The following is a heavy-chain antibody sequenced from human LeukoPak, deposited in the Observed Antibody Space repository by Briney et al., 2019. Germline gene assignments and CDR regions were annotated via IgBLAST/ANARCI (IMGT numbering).Heavy chain of an antibody. CDR3: ARGGGYGGNGDYFDS. D-gene: IGHD4-23*01. CDR2: MFSGGST. Sequence: TGGSLRLSCAPSGFTVSSNYMNWVRQAPGKGLEWVSVMFSGGSTFYAASVKGRFTISRDNSKNTLYLQMNSLRAEDTAVYYCARGGGYGGNGDYFDSWGQGTLVTVSS. V-gene: IGHV3-53*01. CDR1: GFTVSSNY. J-gene: IGHJ4*02.